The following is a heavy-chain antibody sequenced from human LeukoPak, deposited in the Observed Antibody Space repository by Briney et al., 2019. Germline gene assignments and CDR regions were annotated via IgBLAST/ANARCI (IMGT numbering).Heavy chain of an antibody. V-gene: IGHV4-61*02. CDR1: GGSISSDSYY. CDR3: ARAGYSSGWYLPTFDY. Sequence: SETLSLTCTVSGGSISSDSYYWSWIRQPAGKGLEWIGRIYTSGSTNYNPSLKSRVTISVDKSKNQFSLKLSSVTAADTAVYYCARAGYSSGWYLPTFDYWGQGTLVTVSS. J-gene: IGHJ4*02. CDR2: IYTSGST. D-gene: IGHD6-19*01.